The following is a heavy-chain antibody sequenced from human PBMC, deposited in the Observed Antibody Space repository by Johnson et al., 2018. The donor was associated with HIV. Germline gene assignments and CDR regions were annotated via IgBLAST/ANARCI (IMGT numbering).Heavy chain of an antibody. CDR1: GFTFSSYG. D-gene: IGHD2-2*01. Sequence: QVQLVESGGGVVQPGGSLRLSCAASGFTFSSYGMHWVRQAPGRGLEWVAFIPNDGSNKYYADFVKGRFIISRDNSKNTLYLQMNSLRTEDTAVYYCAKGGGTTYCTSISCSDAFDIWGQGTMVTVSS. J-gene: IGHJ3*02. V-gene: IGHV3-30*02. CDR2: IPNDGSNK. CDR3: AKGGGTTYCTSISCSDAFDI.